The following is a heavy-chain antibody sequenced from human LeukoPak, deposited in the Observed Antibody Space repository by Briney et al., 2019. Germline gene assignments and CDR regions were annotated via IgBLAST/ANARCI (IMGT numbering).Heavy chain of an antibody. Sequence: GGSLRLSCAASGFTFRSHGMHWVRQAPGKGLEWVAVIWYDGSNKYYADSVKGRFTISRDNSKNTLYLEMNSLRAEDTAVYYCARDITMVRESTDAFDIWGQGTMVTVSS. D-gene: IGHD3-10*01. J-gene: IGHJ3*02. CDR3: ARDITMVRESTDAFDI. V-gene: IGHV3-33*01. CDR2: IWYDGSNK. CDR1: GFTFRSHG.